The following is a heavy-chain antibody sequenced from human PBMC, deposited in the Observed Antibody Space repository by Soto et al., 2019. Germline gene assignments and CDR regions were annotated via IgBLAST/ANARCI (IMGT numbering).Heavy chain of an antibody. CDR3: ARGDAGYYGMDV. Sequence: LQLQESGSGLVKPSQTLSLTCAVSGGSISSGGYSWSWIRQPTGKGLEWIGYIYHSGSTYYNPSLMSRVTISVDRSKNQFSLKLSSVTAADTAVYYCARGDAGYYGMDVWGQGTTVTVSS. V-gene: IGHV4-30-2*01. J-gene: IGHJ6*02. CDR2: IYHSGST. CDR1: GGSISSGGYS.